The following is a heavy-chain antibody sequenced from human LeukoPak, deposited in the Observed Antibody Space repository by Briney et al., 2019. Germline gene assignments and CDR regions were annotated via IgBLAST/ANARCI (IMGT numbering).Heavy chain of an antibody. J-gene: IGHJ4*02. Sequence: SETLSLTCSVSGGSIGSYYWSWIRHPAGKGLEWIARIYSSGITNYNPSLKSRVTMSVDTSKNQFSLKLNPVTAADTAFYYCARVRSGSYYFDYWGQGTLVTVSS. V-gene: IGHV4-4*07. CDR2: IYSSGIT. CDR3: ARVRSGSYYFDY. D-gene: IGHD1-26*01. CDR1: GGSIGSYY.